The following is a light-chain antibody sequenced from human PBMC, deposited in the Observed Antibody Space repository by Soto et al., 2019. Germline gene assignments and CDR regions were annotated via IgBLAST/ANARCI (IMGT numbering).Light chain of an antibody. CDR3: QSHDSSLSGSV. CDR2: GNN. CDR1: SSNIGAGYD. Sequence: QSVLTQPPSVSGAAGQRVTISCTGSSSNIGAGYDIHWYQQLPGTAPKLLIYGNNNRPSGVPDRFSGSKSGTSASLAITGLXAEDEADYYCQSHDSSLSGSVFGTGTKVTVL. V-gene: IGLV1-40*01. J-gene: IGLJ1*01.